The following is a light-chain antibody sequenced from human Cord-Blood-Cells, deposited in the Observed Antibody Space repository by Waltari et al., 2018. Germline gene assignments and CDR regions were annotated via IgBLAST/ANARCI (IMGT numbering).Light chain of an antibody. CDR3: CSEAGSSTWV. V-gene: IGLV2-23*01. J-gene: IGLJ3*02. Sequence: QSALTQPASVSGSPGQSITISCTGTSSDVGSYNLVSWYQQHPGKAPKLRIYEGSKRPSGVSNRYAGSKSGNTASLTISGLQAEDEADYYCCSEAGSSTWVFGGGTKLTVL. CDR1: SSDVGSYNL. CDR2: EGS.